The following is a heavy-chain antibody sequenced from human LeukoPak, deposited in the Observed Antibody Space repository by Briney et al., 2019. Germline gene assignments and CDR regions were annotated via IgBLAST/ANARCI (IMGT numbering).Heavy chain of an antibody. D-gene: IGHD3-22*01. Sequence: ASVRVSCKASGYTFTGYYVHWVRQAPGQGLEWMGWMNPNSGNTGYAQKFQGRVTMTRNTSISTAYMELSSLRSEDTAVYYCATLGNGFYSDSSGSYYYMDVWGTGTTVTISS. V-gene: IGHV1-8*02. CDR1: GYTFTGYY. CDR3: ATLGNGFYSDSSGSYYYMDV. CDR2: MNPNSGNT. J-gene: IGHJ6*03.